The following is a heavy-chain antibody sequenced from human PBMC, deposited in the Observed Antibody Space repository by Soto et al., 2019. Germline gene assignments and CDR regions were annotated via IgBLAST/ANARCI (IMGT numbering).Heavy chain of an antibody. Sequence: EVQLLESGGGSVQPGGSLRLSCAASEFTFSSYAMHWVRRPPAKGLEWVSSISGSGGTAYYADSVKGRFSISRDSLVNTLYLQMNSLRAEDTAVYYCAKGRGQNWNFDYWGQGTLVTVSP. CDR1: EFTFSSYA. CDR3: AKGRGQNWNFDY. J-gene: IGHJ4*02. D-gene: IGHD1-1*01. V-gene: IGHV3-23*01. CDR2: ISGSGGTA.